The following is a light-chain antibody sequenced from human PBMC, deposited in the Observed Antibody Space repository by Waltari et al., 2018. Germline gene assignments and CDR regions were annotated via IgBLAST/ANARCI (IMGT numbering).Light chain of an antibody. J-gene: IGLJ1*01. CDR3: QAWDSSTAAYV. CDR1: KLGDKY. V-gene: IGLV3-1*01. Sequence: SYELTQPPSVSVSPGQTASIPCSGDKLGDKYTSWYQQKPGQSPVVVIYQDIRRPSGIPDRFSGSNSGNTATLTISGTQATDEADYFCQAWDSSTAAYVFGTGTKVTVL. CDR2: QDI.